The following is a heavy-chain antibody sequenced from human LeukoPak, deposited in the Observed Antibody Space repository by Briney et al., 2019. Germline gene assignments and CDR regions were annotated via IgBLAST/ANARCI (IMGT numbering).Heavy chain of an antibody. D-gene: IGHD6-19*01. CDR1: GGSVSGYY. V-gene: IGHV4-34*01. CDR2: INHSGAS. CDR3: ARHGFSGSGGPYYYYGMDV. J-gene: IGHJ6*02. Sequence: SETLSLTCAVYGGSVSGYYWSWIRQPPGKGLEWIAEINHSGASNYNPSLKSRATISIDTSKNQFSLKVRSVTAADTAVYYCARHGFSGSGGPYYYYGMDVWGQGTTVTVSS.